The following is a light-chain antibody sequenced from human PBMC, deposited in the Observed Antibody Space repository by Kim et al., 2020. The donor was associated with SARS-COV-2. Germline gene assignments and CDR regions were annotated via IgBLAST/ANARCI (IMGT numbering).Light chain of an antibody. V-gene: IGLV1-40*01. Sequence: QSVLTQPPSLSGAPGQRVTISCTGSSSNIGADYDVHWYQHLPGTAPKLLIYGNINRPSGVPDRFSGSKSGTSASLAITGLQAEDEADCYCQSYDSSLSGWVFGGGTKVTVL. CDR2: GNI. CDR1: SSNIGADYD. CDR3: QSYDSSLSGWV. J-gene: IGLJ3*02.